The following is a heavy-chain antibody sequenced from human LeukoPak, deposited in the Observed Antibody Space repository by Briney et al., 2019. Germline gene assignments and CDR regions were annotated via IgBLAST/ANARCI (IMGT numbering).Heavy chain of an antibody. V-gene: IGHV4-59*12. CDR3: ARDGAGVGDY. CDR2: IYYSGST. J-gene: IGHJ4*02. D-gene: IGHD3-10*01. Sequence: SETLSLTCTVSGGSISSYYWSWIRQPPGKGLEWIGYIYYSGSTNYNPSLKSRVTISVDTSKNQFSLKLSSVTAADTAVYYCARDGAGVGDYWGQGTLVTVSS. CDR1: GGSISSYY.